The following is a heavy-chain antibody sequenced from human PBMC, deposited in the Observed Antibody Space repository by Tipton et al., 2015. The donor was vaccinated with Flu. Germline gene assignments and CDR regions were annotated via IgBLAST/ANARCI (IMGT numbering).Heavy chain of an antibody. V-gene: IGHV4-61*08. J-gene: IGHJ6*02. CDR1: GGSISSGDYY. CDR3: ARSADIAVYRYGMDV. D-gene: IGHD2-15*01. CDR2: VSYGGAI. Sequence: TLSLTCTISGGSISSGDYYWSWLRQPPGQGLEFVGHVSYGGAILYSPSFRGRVTISLDTSKNQISLNLYSVTAADAAVYYCARSADIAVYRYGMDVWGQGTTVTVSS.